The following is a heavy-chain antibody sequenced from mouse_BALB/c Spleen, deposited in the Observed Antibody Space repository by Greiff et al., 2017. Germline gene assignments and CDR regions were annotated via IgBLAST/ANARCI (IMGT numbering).Heavy chain of an antibody. V-gene: IGHV1-69*02. D-gene: IGHD1-1*02. CDR2: IYPSDSYT. CDR1: GYTFTSYW. CDR3: TRGGRDLYYFDY. Sequence: VQLQQPGAELVRPGASVKLSCKASGYTFTSYWINWVKQRPGQGLEWIGNIYPSDSYTNYNQKFKDKATLTVDKSSSTAYMQLSSPTSEDSAVYYCTRGGRDLYYFDYWGQGTTLTVSS. J-gene: IGHJ2*01.